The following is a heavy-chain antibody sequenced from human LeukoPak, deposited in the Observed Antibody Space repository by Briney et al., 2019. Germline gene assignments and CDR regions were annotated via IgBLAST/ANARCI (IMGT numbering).Heavy chain of an antibody. Sequence: GGSLRLSCAASGLTFRNHAIHWVRQAPGKGLEWVTVISHDGGNDYYRDSVKGRFTISRDNSRNTVFLQMNSLRPGDTAVYYCVGSLAYYNMDVWGKGTAVTVSS. J-gene: IGHJ6*03. V-gene: IGHV3-30*04. CDR2: ISHDGGND. CDR1: GLTFRNHA. CDR3: VGSLAYYNMDV. D-gene: IGHD3-10*01.